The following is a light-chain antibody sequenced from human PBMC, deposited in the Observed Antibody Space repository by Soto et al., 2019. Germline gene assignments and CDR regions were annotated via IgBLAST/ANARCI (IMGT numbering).Light chain of an antibody. Sequence: DIQMTQSPSSLSASVGDRVTITCRASQGIGNYLACYQQQPGKVPKLLIYTSSTLQSGVPSRFSGSGSGTDFTLTISNLQPEDVATYYCQKHNAAPLTFGGGTKVEIK. V-gene: IGKV1-27*01. CDR3: QKHNAAPLT. CDR2: TSS. J-gene: IGKJ4*01. CDR1: QGIGNY.